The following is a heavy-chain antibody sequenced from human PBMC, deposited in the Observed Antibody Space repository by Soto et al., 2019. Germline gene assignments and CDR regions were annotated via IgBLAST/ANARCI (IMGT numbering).Heavy chain of an antibody. CDR3: AGGGVRGVITRTRDYYGMDV. CDR1: GYRFTIYL. Sequence: PGESLKISCNGSGYRFTIYLIGWVRQLPGKGLEWMGIIYPGDSDTRYSPSFQGQVTISADKSISTAYLQWSSLKASDTAMYYCAGGGVRGVITRTRDYYGMDVWGQGTTVTVSS. V-gene: IGHV5-51*01. D-gene: IGHD3-10*01. CDR2: IYPGDSDT. J-gene: IGHJ6*02.